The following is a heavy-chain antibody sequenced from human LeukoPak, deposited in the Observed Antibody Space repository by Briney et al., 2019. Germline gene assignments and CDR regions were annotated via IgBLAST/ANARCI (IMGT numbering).Heavy chain of an antibody. J-gene: IGHJ6*02. Sequence: ASVKVSCKASGGTFSKHAINWVRQAPGQGLEWMGGIIPIFGTANYAQKFQGRVTITADESTSTAYMELSSLRSQDTAVYYCARVPPGYYDFWSGYYTARPPAYYYYGMDVWGQGTTVTVSS. CDR2: IIPIFGTA. D-gene: IGHD3-3*01. CDR3: ARVPPGYYDFWSGYYTARPPAYYYYGMDV. CDR1: GGTFSKHA. V-gene: IGHV1-69*13.